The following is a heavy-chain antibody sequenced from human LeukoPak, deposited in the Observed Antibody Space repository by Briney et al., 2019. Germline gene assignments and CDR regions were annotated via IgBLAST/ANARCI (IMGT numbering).Heavy chain of an antibody. D-gene: IGHD1-26*01. J-gene: IGHJ4*02. CDR3: TRESGAFSPFGF. V-gene: IGHV4-59*12. CDR2: VHLNGAT. Sequence: SETLSLTCTVSVGSIRRYYWSWIRQPPGKGLEWIGEVHLNGATNYNPSLESRFSMSIDKSDNHLSLEVTSVTAADTAMYYCTRESGAFSPFGFWGQGTLVTVSS. CDR1: VGSIRRYY.